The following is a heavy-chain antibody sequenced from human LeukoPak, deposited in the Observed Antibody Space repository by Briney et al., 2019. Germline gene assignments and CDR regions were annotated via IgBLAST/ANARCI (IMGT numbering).Heavy chain of an antibody. CDR2: ISGSGGST. V-gene: IGHV3-23*01. CDR3: AKGYRQQLVIYYFDY. J-gene: IGHJ4*02. CDR1: GFTFSSYA. D-gene: IGHD6-6*01. Sequence: PGGSLRLSCAASGFTFSSYAMSWVRQAPGKGLEWVSAISGSGGSTYYADSVKGWFTISRDNSKNTLYLQMNSLRAEDTAVYYCAKGYRQQLVIYYFDYWGQGTLVTVSS.